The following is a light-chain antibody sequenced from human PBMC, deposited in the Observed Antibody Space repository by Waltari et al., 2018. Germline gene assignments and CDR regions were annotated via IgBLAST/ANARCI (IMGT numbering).Light chain of an antibody. V-gene: IGKV1-17*01. CDR3: LQHNTYPYT. CDR1: QDIGNN. Sequence: DIQMTQSPSSLSASVGDRVTITCRPSQDIGNNLGWYQQKPGKAPKHLIYTASNLQSGVPSRFSGSGSGTEFTLTISSLQPEDFTIYYCLQHNTYPYTFGQGTKLEIK. J-gene: IGKJ2*01. CDR2: TAS.